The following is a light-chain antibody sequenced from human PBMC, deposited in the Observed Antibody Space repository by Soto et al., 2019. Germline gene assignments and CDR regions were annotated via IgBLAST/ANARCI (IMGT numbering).Light chain of an antibody. CDR2: DGS. V-gene: IGKV1-5*03. CDR3: QQYQTYSRT. CDR1: QSINTW. Sequence: DIQMTQSPSTLSASIGDRIIITCRASQSINTWLAWYQQKPGEAPKLLIYDGSTLARGVPSRFSGSGSEPEFTLTISRLQPDDFATFYCQQYQTYSRTFGQGTKVE. J-gene: IGKJ1*01.